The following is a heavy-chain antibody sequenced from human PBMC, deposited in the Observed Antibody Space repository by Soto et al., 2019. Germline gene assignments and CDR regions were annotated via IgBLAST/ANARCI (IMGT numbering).Heavy chain of an antibody. CDR1: GFTFSNFA. J-gene: IGHJ6*02. CDR3: AKSGHPGIEVAGTAYYYGMDV. CDR2: ISASGGTT. Sequence: PGGSLRLSCAASGFTFSNFAMSWVRQSPGKGLEWVSAISASGGTTYSADPVKGRFTIPRDNSKNTLYLQMNSLRAEDTAVYYCAKSGHPGIEVAGTAYYYGMDVWGQGTTVTGSS. V-gene: IGHV3-23*01. D-gene: IGHD6-19*01.